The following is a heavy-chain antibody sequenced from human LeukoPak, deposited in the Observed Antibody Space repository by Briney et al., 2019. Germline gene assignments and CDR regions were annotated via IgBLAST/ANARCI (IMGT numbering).Heavy chain of an antibody. CDR1: GGSISSGDYY. Sequence: SETLSLTCTVSGGSISSGDYYWSWIRQPPGKGLEWIGYIYYSGSTYYNPSLKSRVTISVDTSKNQFSLKLSSVTAADTAVYYCARMVGYGYAPDWYYFDYWGQGTLVTVSS. V-gene: IGHV4-30-4*08. CDR2: IYYSGST. D-gene: IGHD5-18*01. J-gene: IGHJ4*02. CDR3: ARMVGYGYAPDWYYFDY.